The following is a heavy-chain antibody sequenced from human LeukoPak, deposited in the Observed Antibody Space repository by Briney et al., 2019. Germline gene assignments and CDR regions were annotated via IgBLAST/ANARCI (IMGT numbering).Heavy chain of an antibody. CDR2: INHSGST. CDR3: ARDARRYSYGRGDAFDI. CDR1: GGSFSGYY. D-gene: IGHD5-18*01. J-gene: IGHJ3*02. Sequence: SETLSLTCAVYGGSFSGYYWSWIRQPPGKGLEWIGEINHSGSTNYNPSLKSRVTISVDTSKNQFSLKLSSVTAAVSAVYYCARDARRYSYGRGDAFDIWGQGTMVTVSS. V-gene: IGHV4-34*01.